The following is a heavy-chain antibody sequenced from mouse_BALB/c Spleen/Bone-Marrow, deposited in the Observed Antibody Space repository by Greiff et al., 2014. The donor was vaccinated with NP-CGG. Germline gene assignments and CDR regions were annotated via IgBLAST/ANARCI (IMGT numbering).Heavy chain of an antibody. CDR1: GFTFSDYY. CDR2: ISNGGGST. Sequence: EVKLVESGGGLVQPRGSLKLSCATSGFTFSDYYMYWVRQTPEKRLEWVAYISNGGGSTYYPDTVKGRFTISRDNAKNTLYLQMSRLKSEDTAMYYCARHNYDETWFAYWGQGTLVTVSA. CDR3: ARHNYDETWFAY. V-gene: IGHV5-12*02. D-gene: IGHD2-4*01. J-gene: IGHJ3*01.